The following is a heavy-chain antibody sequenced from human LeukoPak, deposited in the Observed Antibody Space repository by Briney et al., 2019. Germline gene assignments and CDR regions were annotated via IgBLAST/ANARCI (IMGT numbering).Heavy chain of an antibody. CDR2: IYSGGST. D-gene: IGHD1-26*01. Sequence: GGSLRLSCAASGFTVSSSFMSWVRQAPGKGLEWVSVIYSGGSTYYADSVKGRFTISRDNSKNTLYLQMNSLRAEDTAVYYCAGTSGSYSFDYWGQGTLVTVSS. CDR1: GFTVSSSF. CDR3: AGTSGSYSFDY. J-gene: IGHJ4*02. V-gene: IGHV3-53*01.